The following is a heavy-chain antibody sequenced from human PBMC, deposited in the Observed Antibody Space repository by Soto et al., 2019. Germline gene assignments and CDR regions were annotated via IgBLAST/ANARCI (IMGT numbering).Heavy chain of an antibody. V-gene: IGHV3-30*18. Sequence: QVQLVESGGGVVQPGRSLRLSCAASGFTFSSYGMHWVRQAPGKGLEWVAVISYDGSNKYYADSVKGRFTISRDNSKNTVYRQMNSLRAEDTAVYYCAKDRRGTIFGVGPSDYWGQGTLVTVSS. J-gene: IGHJ4*02. CDR2: ISYDGSNK. CDR1: GFTFSSYG. CDR3: AKDRRGTIFGVGPSDY. D-gene: IGHD3-3*01.